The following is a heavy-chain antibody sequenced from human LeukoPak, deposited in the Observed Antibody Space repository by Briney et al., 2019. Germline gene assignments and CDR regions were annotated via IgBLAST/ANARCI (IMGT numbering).Heavy chain of an antibody. J-gene: IGHJ5*02. D-gene: IGHD3-3*01. CDR3: ASGYYDFWSGWFDP. CDR1: GGSISSGSYY. V-gene: IGHV4-61*02. CDR2: IYTSGST. Sequence: SETLSLTCTVSGGSISSGSYYWSWIRQPAGKGLEWIGRIYTSGSTNYNPSLKRRVTISVDTSKNQFSLKLSSVTAADTAVYYCASGYYDFWSGWFDPWGQGTLVTV.